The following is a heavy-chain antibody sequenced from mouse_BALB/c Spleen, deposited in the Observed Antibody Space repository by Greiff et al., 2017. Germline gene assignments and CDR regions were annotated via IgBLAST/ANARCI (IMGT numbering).Heavy chain of an antibody. J-gene: IGHJ4*01. CDR3: ERDDDYRAMDY. D-gene: IGHD2-14*01. Sequence: EVMLVESGGGLVQPGGSLRLSCATSGFTFTDYYMSWVRQPPGKALEWLGFIRNKANGYTTEYSASVKGRFTISRDNTQSILYLQMNTLRAEDSATYYCERDDDYRAMDYWGQGTSVTVSS. CDR2: IRNKANGYTT. CDR1: GFTFTDYY. V-gene: IGHV7-3*02.